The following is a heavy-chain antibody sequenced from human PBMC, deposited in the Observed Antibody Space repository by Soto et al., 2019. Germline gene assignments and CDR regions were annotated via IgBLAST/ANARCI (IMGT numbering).Heavy chain of an antibody. V-gene: IGHV3-23*01. CDR2: IGGIGQYA. Sequence: GWSXRLSCASSGFTFINYAMNWVRQAPGKGLEWVAIIGGIGQYAFYADSVKGRFTFSRDNSKNTIYLEMNNLRTEDTAIYFCAKGGNSKIYGIEAWGQGTAVTVSS. CDR1: GFTFINYA. J-gene: IGHJ6*02. CDR3: AKGGNSKIYGIEA. D-gene: IGHD6-13*01.